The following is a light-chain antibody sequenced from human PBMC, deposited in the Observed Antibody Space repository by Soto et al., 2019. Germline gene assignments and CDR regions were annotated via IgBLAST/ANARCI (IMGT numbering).Light chain of an antibody. CDR3: QQRSNWPPYT. V-gene: IGKV3-11*01. Sequence: EIVLTQSPATLSLSPGERATHSCRASQSVSSYLAWYQQKPGQAPRLLIYDASNRATGIPARFSGSGSGTDFTLTISSLEPEDFAVYYCQQRSNWPPYTLGQGTQLEIK. CDR1: QSVSSY. CDR2: DAS. J-gene: IGKJ2*01.